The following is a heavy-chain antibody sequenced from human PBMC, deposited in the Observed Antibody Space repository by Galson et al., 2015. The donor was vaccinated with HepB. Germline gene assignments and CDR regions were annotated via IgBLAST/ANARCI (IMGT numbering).Heavy chain of an antibody. CDR3: AGKRREQWLVRTYYYYGMDV. V-gene: IGHV1-69*13. D-gene: IGHD6-19*01. CDR1: GGTFSSYA. Sequence: SVKVSCKASGGTFSSYAISWVRQAPGQGLEWMGGIIPIFGIANYAQKFQGRVTITADESTSTAYMELSSLRSEDTAVYYCAGKRREQWLVRTYYYYGMDVWGQGTTVTVSS. CDR2: IIPIFGIA. J-gene: IGHJ6*02.